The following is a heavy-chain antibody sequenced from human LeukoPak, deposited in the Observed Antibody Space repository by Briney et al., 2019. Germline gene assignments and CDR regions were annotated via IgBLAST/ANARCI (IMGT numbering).Heavy chain of an antibody. J-gene: IGHJ6*03. V-gene: IGHV4-59*01. CDR1: GVSISSYY. D-gene: IGHD3-22*01. Sequence: SETLSLTCTVSGVSISSYYWSWVRQPPGKGLEGIGDIYYSGSNNDNPYLKRGVTITVEASKKQFSLKLRYVTAAATAVYYCAGIQYYYDSSGYYPEYYYYYYMDVGGKGTTVTVPS. CDR3: AGIQYYYDSSGYYPEYYYYYYMDV. CDR2: IYYSGSN.